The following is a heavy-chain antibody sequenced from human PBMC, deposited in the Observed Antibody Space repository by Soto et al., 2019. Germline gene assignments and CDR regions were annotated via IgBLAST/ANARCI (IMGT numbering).Heavy chain of an antibody. Sequence: QVQLVQSGAEVKKPGSSVKVSCKASGGTFSSYAISWVRQAPGQGLEWMGGIIPIFGTGNYAQKFQGRVTITADESTSTAYMELSSLRSEDTAVYYCARDPPEFISSGYGSGAFDIWGQGTMVTVSS. D-gene: IGHD5-12*01. V-gene: IGHV1-69*12. CDR2: IIPIFGTG. CDR3: ARDPPEFISSGYGSGAFDI. J-gene: IGHJ3*02. CDR1: GGTFSSYA.